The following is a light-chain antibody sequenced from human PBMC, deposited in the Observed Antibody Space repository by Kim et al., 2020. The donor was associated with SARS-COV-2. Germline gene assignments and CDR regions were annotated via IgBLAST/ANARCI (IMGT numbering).Light chain of an antibody. V-gene: IGLV1-44*01. CDR2: SNN. CDR1: SSNIGSNT. Sequence: GQSVTISCSGRSSNIGSNTVNWYQQLPGTAPKLLIYSNNQRPSGVPDRFSGSKSGTSASLAISGLQSEDEADYYCAAWDDSLNAWVFGGGTQLTVL. CDR3: AAWDDSLNAWV. J-gene: IGLJ3*02.